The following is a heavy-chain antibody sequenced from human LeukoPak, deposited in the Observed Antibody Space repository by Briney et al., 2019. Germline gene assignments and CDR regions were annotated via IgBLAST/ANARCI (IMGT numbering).Heavy chain of an antibody. CDR3: AKDRRGGSYYAATFDI. J-gene: IGHJ3*02. Sequence: GGSLRLSCAASGFTFTSYAMSWVRQAPGKGLEWVSSISDSGDITHYADSVKGRFTISRDNSKNTLYVQMNSLRVEDTAVYYCAKDRRGGSYYAATFDIWGQGTMVTVSS. D-gene: IGHD1-26*01. V-gene: IGHV3-23*01. CDR2: ISDSGDIT. CDR1: GFTFTSYA.